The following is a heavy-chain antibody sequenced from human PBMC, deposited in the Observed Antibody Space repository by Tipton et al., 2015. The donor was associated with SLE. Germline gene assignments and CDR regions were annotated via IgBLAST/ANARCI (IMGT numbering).Heavy chain of an antibody. V-gene: IGHV3-74*01. CDR2: INTDGSST. CDR1: GFTFSSYW. Sequence: SLRLSCAASGFTFSSYWMHWVRQAPGKGLVWVSRINTDGSSTSYADSVKGRFTISRDNAKNTLYLQMDSRRAEDTAVYYCARGGGSSHRNAFDIWGQGTMVTVSS. CDR3: ARGGGSSHRNAFDI. D-gene: IGHD1-26*01. J-gene: IGHJ3*02.